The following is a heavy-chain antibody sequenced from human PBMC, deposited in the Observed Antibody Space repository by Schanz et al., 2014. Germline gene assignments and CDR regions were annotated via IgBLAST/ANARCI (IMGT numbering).Heavy chain of an antibody. CDR2: INGYNGHT. CDR3: ARDFSAYVGNYCDY. J-gene: IGHJ4*02. D-gene: IGHD5-12*01. CDR1: GYTFSSYG. Sequence: QVQLVQSGAEVKKPGASVKVSCKASGYTFSSYGITWVRQAPGQGLEWMGWINGYNGHTLYAQKFQGRVTMTTDTSTSTSYMELTSLRFDDTAVYYCARDFSAYVGNYCDYCGQGTLVTVSA. V-gene: IGHV1-18*01.